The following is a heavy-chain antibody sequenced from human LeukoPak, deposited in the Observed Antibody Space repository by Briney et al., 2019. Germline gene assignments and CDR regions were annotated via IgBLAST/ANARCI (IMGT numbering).Heavy chain of an antibody. CDR1: GFTFSNYW. V-gene: IGHV3-7*05. CDR2: IKEDGSEQ. D-gene: IGHD4-23*01. CDR3: AREQYGGKDY. Sequence: PGGSLRLSCAASGFTFSNYWMSWGRQAPGKGLEWVANIKEDGSEQYYVDSVKGRFTISRDNAKNSVYLQMNSLRAEDTAVYYCAREQYGGKDYWGQGNLVTVSS. J-gene: IGHJ4*02.